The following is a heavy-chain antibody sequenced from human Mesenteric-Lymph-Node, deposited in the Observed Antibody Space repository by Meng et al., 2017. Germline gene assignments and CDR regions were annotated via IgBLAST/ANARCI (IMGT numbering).Heavy chain of an antibody. CDR2: IYHSGHT. D-gene: IGHD6-19*01. J-gene: IGHJ4*02. CDR3: ASARYSSGWGENYFDH. Sequence: QLQLQESGPGLLKPSQTLSLTCDVSDVSISSGEYSWSWIRQPPGKGLEWIGNIYHSGHTYYNPSLKSRVTMSVDKSRNQFSLKLTSVTAADTAVFFCASARYSSGWGENYFDHWGQGALVTVSS. CDR1: DVSISSGEYS. V-gene: IGHV4-30-2*01.